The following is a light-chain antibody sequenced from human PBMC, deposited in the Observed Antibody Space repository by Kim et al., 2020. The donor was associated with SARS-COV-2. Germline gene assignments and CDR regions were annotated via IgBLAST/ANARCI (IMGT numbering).Light chain of an antibody. J-gene: IGLJ3*02. V-gene: IGLV6-57*04. CDR1: SGSIASNY. Sequence: NFMLTQPHSVSESPVKTVTISCTRSSGSIASNYVQWYQQRPGSAPTTVIYEDNQRPSGVPDRFSGSIDSSSNSASLTISGLKTEDEVDYYCQSYDSSAWVFGGGTQLTVL. CDR2: EDN. CDR3: QSYDSSAWV.